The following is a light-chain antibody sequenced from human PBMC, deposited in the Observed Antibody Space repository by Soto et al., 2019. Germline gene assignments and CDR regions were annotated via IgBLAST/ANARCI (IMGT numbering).Light chain of an antibody. Sequence: GDRVTITCRASQNIRSWLAWYQQKPGKAPKLLIYKASNLQSGVPSRFSGSGSGTEFILTISSLQPDDFATYYCQQYNSHSRYTFGQGTKLEI. CDR1: QNIRSW. CDR2: KAS. J-gene: IGKJ2*01. CDR3: QQYNSHSRYT. V-gene: IGKV1-5*03.